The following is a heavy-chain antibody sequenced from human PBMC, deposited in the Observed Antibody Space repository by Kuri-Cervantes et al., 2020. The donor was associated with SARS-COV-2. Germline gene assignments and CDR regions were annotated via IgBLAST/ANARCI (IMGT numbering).Heavy chain of an antibody. Sequence: GESLKISCAASGFTFSGYSMNWIRQAPGKGLEWVASIDNSSYYIYHADSVKGRLTISRDNSKNTLYLQMDSLRGDDTAVYYCARDVGDSGSDYWGQGTLVTVSS. J-gene: IGHJ4*02. CDR1: GFTFSGYS. V-gene: IGHV3-21*01. CDR3: ARDVGDSGSDY. CDR2: IDNSSYYI. D-gene: IGHD3-10*01.